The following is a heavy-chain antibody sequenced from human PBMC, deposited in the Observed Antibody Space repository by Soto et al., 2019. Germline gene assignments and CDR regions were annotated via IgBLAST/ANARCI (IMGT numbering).Heavy chain of an antibody. J-gene: IGHJ5*02. V-gene: IGHV4-34*01. Sequence: SETLSLTCAVYGGSFSGYYWSWIRQPPGKGLEWIGEINHSGSTNYNPSLKSRVTISVDTSKNQFSLKLSSVTAADTAVYYCARGPDYGGNGRHNWFDPRGQGTLVT. CDR1: GGSFSGYY. CDR3: ARGPDYGGNGRHNWFDP. CDR2: INHSGST. D-gene: IGHD4-17*01.